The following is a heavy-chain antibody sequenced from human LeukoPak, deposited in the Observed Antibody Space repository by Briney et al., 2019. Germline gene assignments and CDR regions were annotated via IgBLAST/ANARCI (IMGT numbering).Heavy chain of an antibody. D-gene: IGHD2-8*02. V-gene: IGHV1-24*01. J-gene: IGHJ5*02. CDR1: GYTLTELS. CDR2: FDPEDGET. CDR3: ATPVAYWFDP. Sequence: ASVKVSCKVSGYTLTELSMHWVRQAPGKGLEWMGGFDPEDGETIYAQKFQGRVTMTEETSTDTAYMELSSLRSEDTAVYYCATPVAYWFDPWGQGTLVTVSS.